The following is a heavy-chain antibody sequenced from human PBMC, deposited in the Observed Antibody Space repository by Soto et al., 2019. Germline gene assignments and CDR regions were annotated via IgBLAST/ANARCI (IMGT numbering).Heavy chain of an antibody. D-gene: IGHD4-17*01. CDR3: AKDYGTVSKDDLFDY. V-gene: IGHV3-30*18. Sequence: QVQLVESGGGVVQPGRSLRLSCAASGFTFSSYGMHWVRQAPGKGLEWVAVISYDGSNKYYADSVKGRFTISRDNSKNTLYLQMNSLRAEDTAVYYCAKDYGTVSKDDLFDYWGQGTLVTVSS. CDR2: ISYDGSNK. J-gene: IGHJ4*02. CDR1: GFTFSSYG.